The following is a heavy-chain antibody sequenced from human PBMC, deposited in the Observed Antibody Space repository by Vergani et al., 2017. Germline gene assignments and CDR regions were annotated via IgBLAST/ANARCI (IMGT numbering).Heavy chain of an antibody. CDR2: IIPIFGTA. V-gene: IGHV1-69*01. J-gene: IGHJ3*02. CDR1: GGTFSSYA. Sequence: VSCKASGGTFSSYAISWVRQAPGQGLEWMGGIIPIFGTANYAQKFQGRVTITADESTSTAYMELSSLRSEDTAVYYCARLPYYYDFWSGYRADAFDIWGQGTMVTVSS. CDR3: ARLPYYYDFWSGYRADAFDI. D-gene: IGHD3-3*01.